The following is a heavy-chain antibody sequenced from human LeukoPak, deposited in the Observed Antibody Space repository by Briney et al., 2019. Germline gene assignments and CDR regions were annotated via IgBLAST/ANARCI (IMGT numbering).Heavy chain of an antibody. J-gene: IGHJ4*02. CDR2: VGTAGDT. CDR3: ARVAKERVGGVYYFDY. Sequence: PGGSLTLSCAASGFTFSDYDMHWVRQATGKGLEWVSAVGTAGDTYYTGSVKGRFTISRENAKNSLYLQMSSLRAGDTAVYYCARVAKERVGGVYYFDYWGQGTLVTVSS. D-gene: IGHD1-1*01. CDR1: GFTFSDYD. V-gene: IGHV3-13*01.